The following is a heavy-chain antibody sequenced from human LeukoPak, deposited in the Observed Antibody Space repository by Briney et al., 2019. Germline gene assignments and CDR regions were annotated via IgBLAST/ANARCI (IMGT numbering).Heavy chain of an antibody. V-gene: IGHV4-59*01. CDR2: IHYSGTT. J-gene: IGHJ1*01. D-gene: IGHD6-13*01. Sequence: SETLSLTCTVSGGSISAYYWSWIRQPPGKGLEWIGYIHYSGTTNYYPSLKSRVTIALDTSKNQFSLKLSSVTAADTAVYYCARSITSSWYGDFQHWGQGTLVTVSS. CDR1: GGSISAYY. CDR3: ARSITSSWYGDFQH.